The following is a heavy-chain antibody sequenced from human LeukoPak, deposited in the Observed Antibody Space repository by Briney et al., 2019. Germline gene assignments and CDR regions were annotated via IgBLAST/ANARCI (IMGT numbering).Heavy chain of an antibody. CDR2: IWYDGSNE. CDR1: GFTFSHYG. Sequence: GESLRLSCAASGFTFSHYGMHWVRQAPGKGLEWVAVIWYDGSNEYYADSVKGQFTISRDNSKNTLYLQMNSLRAEDTALYYCAKDIFSTVGALAYWGQGTLVTVSS. J-gene: IGHJ4*02. CDR3: AKDIFSTVGALAY. D-gene: IGHD3-10*01. V-gene: IGHV3-33*03.